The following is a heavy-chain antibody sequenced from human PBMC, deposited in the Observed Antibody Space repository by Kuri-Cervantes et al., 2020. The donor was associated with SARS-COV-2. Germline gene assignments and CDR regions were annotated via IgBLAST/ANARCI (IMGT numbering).Heavy chain of an antibody. J-gene: IGHJ3*02. CDR3: ARDWAGYYDSSGSNPFDI. Sequence: ASVKVSCKASGYTFTSYGISWVRQAPGQGLEWMGWINPNSGGTNYAQKFQGRVTITADKSTSTAYMELSSLRSEDTAVYYCARDWAGYYDSSGSNPFDIWGQGTMVTVSS. CDR2: INPNSGGT. CDR1: GYTFTSYG. D-gene: IGHD3-22*01. V-gene: IGHV1-18*04.